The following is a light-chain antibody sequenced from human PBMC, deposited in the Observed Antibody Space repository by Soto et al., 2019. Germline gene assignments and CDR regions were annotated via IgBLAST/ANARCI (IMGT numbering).Light chain of an antibody. CDR3: AASDDSLSGVV. Sequence: QSVLTQPPSASGTPGQRVTISCSGSSSNIGSNYVYWYQQLPGTAPKLLIYRNIQRPSGVPDRFSGSKSGTSASLAISGLRSEDEDDYYCAASDDSLSGVVFGGGTKLTVL. V-gene: IGLV1-47*01. CDR2: RNI. J-gene: IGLJ2*01. CDR1: SSNIGSNY.